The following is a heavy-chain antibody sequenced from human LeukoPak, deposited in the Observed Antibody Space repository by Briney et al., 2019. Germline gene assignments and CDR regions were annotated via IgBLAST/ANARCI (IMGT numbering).Heavy chain of an antibody. CDR1: GGSSSSGSYY. Sequence: SSETLSLTCTVSGGSSSSGSYYWSWIRQPAGKGLEWIWRIYTSGRTNYNPSRKSRGIISVDTSKNNFSLRLISVSAADTSVSYCARAHSQLLSLDYWGQGTLVTVPS. V-gene: IGHV4-61*02. J-gene: IGHJ4*02. CDR2: IYTSGRT. CDR3: ARAHSQLLSLDY. D-gene: IGHD2-2*01.